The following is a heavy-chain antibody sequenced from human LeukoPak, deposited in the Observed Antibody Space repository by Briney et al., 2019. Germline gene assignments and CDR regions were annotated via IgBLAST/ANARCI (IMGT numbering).Heavy chain of an antibody. V-gene: IGHV4-59*12. CDR1: GDSISSYY. J-gene: IGHJ5*02. Sequence: SETLSLTCTVSGDSISSYYWSWIRQPPGKGLEWIGSIYYSGSTKYNPSLKSRVTISVDTSKNQISLKLSSVIAADTAVYYCAREGTSGTHLNWFDPWGQGTLVTVSS. D-gene: IGHD1-1*01. CDR3: AREGTSGTHLNWFDP. CDR2: IYYSGST.